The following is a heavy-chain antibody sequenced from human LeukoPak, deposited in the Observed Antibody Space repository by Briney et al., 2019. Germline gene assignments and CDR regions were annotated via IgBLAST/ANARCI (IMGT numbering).Heavy chain of an antibody. CDR2: IVVGSGNT. V-gene: IGHV1-58*02. CDR1: GSTFTSSA. Sequence: ASVKVSCKASGSTFTSSAMQWVRQARGQRLEWIGWIVVGSGNTNYAQKFQERVTITRDMSTSTAHMELSSLSTEDTAVHYCAAAHVDTAIEGPPTVGNWFDPWGQGTLVTVSS. D-gene: IGHD5-18*01. J-gene: IGHJ5*02. CDR3: AAAHVDTAIEGPPTVGNWFDP.